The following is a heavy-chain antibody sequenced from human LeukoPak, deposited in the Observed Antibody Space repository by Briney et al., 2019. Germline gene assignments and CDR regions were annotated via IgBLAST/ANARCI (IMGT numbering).Heavy chain of an antibody. CDR3: AKVGTYYYYYGMDV. Sequence: PGGSLRLSCAASGFTFDDYAMHWVRQAPGKGLEWVSLISGDGGSTCYADSVKGRFTISRDNSKNSLYLQMNSLRTEDTALYYCAKVGTYYYYYGMDVWGQGTTVTVSS. D-gene: IGHD7-27*01. J-gene: IGHJ6*02. CDR1: GFTFDDYA. V-gene: IGHV3-43*02. CDR2: ISGDGGST.